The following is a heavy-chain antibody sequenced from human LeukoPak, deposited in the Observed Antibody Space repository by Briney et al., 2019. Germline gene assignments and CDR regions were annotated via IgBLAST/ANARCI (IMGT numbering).Heavy chain of an antibody. D-gene: IGHD3-22*01. V-gene: IGHV3-48*03. CDR1: GFTFRSYE. CDR2: ISSSGSTI. J-gene: IGHJ4*02. CDR3: ASADSSGYYMADY. Sequence: GGSLRLSCAASGFTFRSYEMNWVRQAPGKGLEWVSYISSSGSTIYYADSVKGRFTISRDNAKNSLYLQMNSLRAEDTAVYYCASADSSGYYMADYWGQGTLVTVSS.